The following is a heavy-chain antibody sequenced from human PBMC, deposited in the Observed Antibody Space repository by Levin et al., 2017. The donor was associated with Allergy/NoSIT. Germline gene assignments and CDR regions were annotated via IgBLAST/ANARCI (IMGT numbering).Heavy chain of an antibody. D-gene: IGHD6-19*01. Sequence: EASVKVSCKASGYTFTSYDINWVRQATGQGLEWMGWMNPNSGNTGYAQKFQGRVTMTRNTSISTAYMELSSLRSEDTAVYYCAKVIAVAGIYYYYGMDVWGQGTTVTVSS. J-gene: IGHJ6*02. CDR1: GYTFTSYD. CDR2: MNPNSGNT. V-gene: IGHV1-8*01. CDR3: AKVIAVAGIYYYYGMDV.